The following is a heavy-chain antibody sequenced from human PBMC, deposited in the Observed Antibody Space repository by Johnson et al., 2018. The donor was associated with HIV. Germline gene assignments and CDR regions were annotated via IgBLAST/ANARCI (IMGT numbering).Heavy chain of an antibody. Sequence: QVQLVESGGGVVQPGTSLRLSCTASGFAFSSYALHWVRQAPGKGLEWVAVISYDGRDAYSADSVKGRFTSSRDNSKNTLYLQMNSLSAEDTAVYYCARAPEVRGVDAFDIWGQGTVVTVSS. J-gene: IGHJ3*02. CDR1: GFAFSSYA. D-gene: IGHD3-10*01. CDR2: ISYDGRDA. CDR3: ARAPEVRGVDAFDI. V-gene: IGHV3-30*04.